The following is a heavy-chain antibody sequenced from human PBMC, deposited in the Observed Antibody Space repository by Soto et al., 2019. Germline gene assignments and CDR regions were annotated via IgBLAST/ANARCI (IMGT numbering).Heavy chain of an antibody. Sequence: EVQVVESGGGLVQPGGSLRLSCAASGFTVSNSYMSWVRQAAGKGLEWGSGTYSAGSTSYADSVKGRFTISRDNSKNTLYLQMNSLRAEDTAVYYCARDPQGPATMVRGVNYFDYWGQGALVTVSS. CDR2: TYSAGST. CDR1: GFTVSNSY. J-gene: IGHJ4*02. V-gene: IGHV3-66*01. CDR3: ARDPQGPATMVRGVNYFDY. D-gene: IGHD3-10*01.